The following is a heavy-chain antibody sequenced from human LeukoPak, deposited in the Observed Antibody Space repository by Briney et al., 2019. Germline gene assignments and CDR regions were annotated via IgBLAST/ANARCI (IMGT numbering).Heavy chain of an antibody. Sequence: SETLSLTCTVSGDSISSGGYYWSWIRQPPGKVLEWIGEINHSGSTNYNPSLKSRVTISVDTSKNQFSLKLSSVTAADTAVYYCARAYSSGWRPGPHDYWGQGTLVTVSS. V-gene: IGHV4-39*07. J-gene: IGHJ4*02. CDR2: INHSGST. CDR1: GDSISSGGYY. CDR3: ARAYSSGWRPGPHDY. D-gene: IGHD6-19*01.